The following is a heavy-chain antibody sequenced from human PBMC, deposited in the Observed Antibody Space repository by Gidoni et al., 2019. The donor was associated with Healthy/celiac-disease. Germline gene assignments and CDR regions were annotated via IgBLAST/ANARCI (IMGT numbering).Heavy chain of an antibody. D-gene: IGHD3-10*01. CDR2: IYPGDSDT. CDR3: ARHQGSGSYYNGGIDP. CDR1: GYSFTSYW. Sequence: EVQLVQSGAEVKKPGESLKISCKGAGYSFTSYWSGWVRQMPGKGLEWMGIIYPGDSDTRYSPSFQGQVTISADKSISTAYLQWSSLKASDTAMYYCARHQGSGSYYNGGIDPWGQGTLVTVSS. V-gene: IGHV5-51*01. J-gene: IGHJ5*02.